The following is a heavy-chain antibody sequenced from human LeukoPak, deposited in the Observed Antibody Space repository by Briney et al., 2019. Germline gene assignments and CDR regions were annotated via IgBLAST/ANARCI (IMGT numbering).Heavy chain of an antibody. V-gene: IGHV4-39*07. CDR1: GGSISSSSYY. Sequence: PSETLSLTCTVSGGSISSSSYYWGWIRQPPGKGLEWIGSIYYSGSTYYNPSLKSRVTISVDTSKNQFSLKLSSVTAADTAVYYCARATRYCSSTSCYANAAFYYYYYMDVWGKGTTVTVSS. J-gene: IGHJ6*03. D-gene: IGHD2-2*01. CDR3: ARATRYCSSTSCYANAAFYYYYYMDV. CDR2: IYYSGST.